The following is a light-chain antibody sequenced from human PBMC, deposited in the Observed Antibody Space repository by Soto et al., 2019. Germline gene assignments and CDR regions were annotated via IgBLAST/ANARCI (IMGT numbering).Light chain of an antibody. CDR2: EVN. CDR1: SSDVGGYNY. V-gene: IGLV2-8*01. Sequence: QSALSQPPSASGSPGQSVTISCTGTSSDVGGYNYVSWYQQDPGKAPKLMIYEVNKRPSGVPDRFSGPKSGNTASLTVSGLQPEDDSDYYCSSYAGSNNVVFGGGTKLTVL. CDR3: SSYAGSNNVV. J-gene: IGLJ2*01.